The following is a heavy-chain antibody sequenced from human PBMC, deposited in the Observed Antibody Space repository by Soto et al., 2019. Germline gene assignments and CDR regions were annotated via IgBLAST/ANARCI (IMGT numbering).Heavy chain of an antibody. CDR1: GFTFSTYN. V-gene: IGHV3-21*01. J-gene: IGHJ4*02. CDR3: AREDGIVGATSAFDY. Sequence: EVLLVESGGGLVKPGGSLRLSCAASGFTFSTYNMNWVRQAPGKGLEWVSSINGRGNSIYYTDAVKGRFTISRDNAKTSLYLQMNSLRAEDTAVYYCAREDGIVGATSAFDYWGQGTLVTVSS. D-gene: IGHD1-26*01. CDR2: INGRGNSI.